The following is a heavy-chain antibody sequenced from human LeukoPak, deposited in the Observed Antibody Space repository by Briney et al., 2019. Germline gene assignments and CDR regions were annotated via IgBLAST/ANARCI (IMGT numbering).Heavy chain of an antibody. J-gene: IGHJ4*02. V-gene: IGHV3-30-3*02. CDR2: ISYDGRNK. D-gene: IGHD1-1*01. CDR1: GFTLSNYA. CDR3: VKKGQADDDGKPD. Sequence: GGSLRLPCAASGFTLSNYAIHWVRQAPGKGLEWVALISYDGRNKYYADSVKGRFTISRDNSKNTLDLQMNNLRADDTAVYYCVKKGQADDDGKPDWGQGTLVTVSS.